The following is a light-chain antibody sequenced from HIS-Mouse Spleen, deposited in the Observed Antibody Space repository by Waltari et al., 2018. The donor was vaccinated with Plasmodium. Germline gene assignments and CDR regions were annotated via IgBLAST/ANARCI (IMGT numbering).Light chain of an antibody. CDR1: QSVLYSSNNKNY. Sequence: DIVMTQSPDSLAVSLDESDTINCTSSQSVLYSSNNKNYLAWYQQKPGKPPKLLIYLASTRESGVPDRFSGSGSGTDFTLTISSLQAEDVAVYYCQQYYSTPWTFGQGTKVEIK. V-gene: IGKV4-1*01. J-gene: IGKJ1*01. CDR3: QQYYSTPWT. CDR2: LAS.